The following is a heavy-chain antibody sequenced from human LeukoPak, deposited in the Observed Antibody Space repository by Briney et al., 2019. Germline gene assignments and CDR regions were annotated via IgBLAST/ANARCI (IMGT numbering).Heavy chain of an antibody. CDR2: INPSGGST. CDR3: ARDSRGSVDTAMDPDY. CDR1: GYTFTSYY. J-gene: IGHJ4*02. V-gene: IGHV1-46*01. Sequence: ASVKVSCKASGYTFTSYYMHWVRQAPGQGLEWMGIINPSGGSTSYAQKFQGRVTMTRDTSTSTVYMELSSLRSEDTAVYYCARDSRGSVDTAMDPDYWGQGTLVTVSS. D-gene: IGHD5-18*01.